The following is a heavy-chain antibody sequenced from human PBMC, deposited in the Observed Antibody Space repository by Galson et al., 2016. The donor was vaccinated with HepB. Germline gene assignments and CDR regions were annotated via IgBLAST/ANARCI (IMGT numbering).Heavy chain of an antibody. V-gene: IGHV3-30*18. CDR3: AKNDILAGYSAFDY. Sequence: SLRLSCAASGFIFTNYGMHWVRQAPGKGLEWVEVISYDGGNTYYADAVKGRFTISRDNSKNTLFLQMNSLRAEDTAVYYCAKNDILAGYSAFDYWGQGTLVTVSS. J-gene: IGHJ4*02. D-gene: IGHD3-9*01. CDR2: ISYDGGNT. CDR1: GFIFTNYG.